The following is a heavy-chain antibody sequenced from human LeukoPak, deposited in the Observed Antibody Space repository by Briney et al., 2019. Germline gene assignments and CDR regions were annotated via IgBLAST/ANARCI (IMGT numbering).Heavy chain of an antibody. D-gene: IGHD6-19*01. CDR3: ARPVAGTVDAFDI. CDR1: GGSISTYY. V-gene: IGHV4-59*08. Sequence: PSETLSLTCTVSGGSISTYYWSWIRQPPGKGLEWIGYIYYSGSTNYNPSLKSRVTISVDTSKNQFSLKLSSVTAADTAVFYCARPVAGTVDAFDIWGQGTMVTVSS. J-gene: IGHJ3*02. CDR2: IYYSGST.